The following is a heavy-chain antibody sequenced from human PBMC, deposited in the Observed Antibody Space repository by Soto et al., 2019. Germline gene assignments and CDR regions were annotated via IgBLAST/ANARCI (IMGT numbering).Heavy chain of an antibody. CDR2: FYYTGST. Sequence: QVPLQESGPGLVKPSETLSLTCTVSGGSVSSGNYYWSWIRQPPGKGLEWIGYFYYTGSTNYNPSVRSRVTISIDASTNQFSLRLSSVTAADTAVYYCARSMHYSDGSNYSPFDYWGQGNLVTVSS. J-gene: IGHJ4*02. CDR3: ARSMHYSDGSNYSPFDY. CDR1: GGSVSSGNYY. D-gene: IGHD3-22*01. V-gene: IGHV4-61*01.